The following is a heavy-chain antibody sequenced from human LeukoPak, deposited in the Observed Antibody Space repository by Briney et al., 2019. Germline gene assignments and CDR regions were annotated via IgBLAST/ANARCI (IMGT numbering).Heavy chain of an antibody. J-gene: IGHJ4*02. Sequence: GGSLRLSCAASGFTFSSYGFHWVRQAPGKGLEWVAVIWSDGSYKYYADSVKGRFTISRDDSKNTLYLQMNSLRAEDTAVYYCARENFQYWAQGTLVTVSS. CDR2: IWSDGSYK. CDR1: GFTFSSYG. CDR3: ARENFQY. V-gene: IGHV3-33*01.